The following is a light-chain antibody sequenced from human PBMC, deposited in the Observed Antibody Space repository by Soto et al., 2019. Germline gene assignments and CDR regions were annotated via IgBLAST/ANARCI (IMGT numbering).Light chain of an antibody. V-gene: IGKV1-5*01. CDR3: QQYNSYSGT. CDR1: QSISSW. J-gene: IGKJ1*01. Sequence: DIQMTQSPSTLSASVGDRVTITCRASQSISSWLAWYQQKPGKAPKLLIYDASSLESGVPSRFSGSGSGTKFTFTISSLQPDDFATYYCQQYNSYSGTFGKGTKVDIK. CDR2: DAS.